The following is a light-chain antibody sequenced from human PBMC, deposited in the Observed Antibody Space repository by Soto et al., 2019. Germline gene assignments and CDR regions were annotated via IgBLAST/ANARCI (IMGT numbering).Light chain of an antibody. CDR1: QSVSNNY. CDR3: QQYGSSPRT. Sequence: EIVLTQSPGTLSLSPWERATLSCRASQSVSNNYLAWYQQKPGQAPRLLIDGASNRATGIPDRFSGSGSGTDFTLTISRLEPEDFAVYYCQQYGSSPRTFGQGTKVDIK. J-gene: IGKJ1*01. CDR2: GAS. V-gene: IGKV3-20*01.